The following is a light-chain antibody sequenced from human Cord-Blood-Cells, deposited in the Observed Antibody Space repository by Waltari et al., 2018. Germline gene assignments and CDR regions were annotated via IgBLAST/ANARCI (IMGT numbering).Light chain of an antibody. J-gene: IGLJ2*01. V-gene: IGLV1-47*01. CDR1: SSNIGSNY. CDR3: AAWDDSLRGGV. CDR2: RNN. Sequence: QSVLTQPPSASGTPGQRVTISCSGSSSNIGSNYVYWYQQLPGTAPKLLIYRNNQRPSGVPDRFSGSKSGTSASLAISGLRSEDEADYYCAAWDDSLRGGVFGGGTKL.